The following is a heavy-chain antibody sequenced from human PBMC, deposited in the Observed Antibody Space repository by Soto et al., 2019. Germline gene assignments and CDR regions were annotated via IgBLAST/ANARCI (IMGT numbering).Heavy chain of an antibody. V-gene: IGHV1-58*01. CDR1: GFPFTTSA. CDR3: AAPSKGGYYYGMDV. CDR2: IVVGSGNT. J-gene: IGHJ6*01. D-gene: IGHD3-16*01. Sequence: SVKVSFKASGFPFTTSAVQLVRQARGQRLEWIGWIVVGSGNTIYAQKFQERVTITRDMSTSTAYMELSSLRSEDTAVYYCAAPSKGGYYYGMDVWGQGTTVTVSS.